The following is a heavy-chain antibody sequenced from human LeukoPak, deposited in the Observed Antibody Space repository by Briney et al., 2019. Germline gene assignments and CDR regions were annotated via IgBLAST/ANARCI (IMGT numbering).Heavy chain of an antibody. CDR3: ARIYITGTTLWSSYYYYYMDV. CDR1: GGSISSYY. CDR2: IYSSGST. J-gene: IGHJ6*03. Sequence: PSETLSLTCTVSGGSISSYYWNWIRQPAGKGLEWIGRIYSSGSTNQNPSLKSRVTMSVDTSKNQFSLKLNSMTAADTAVYYCARIYITGTTLWSSYYYYYMDVWGKGTTVTVSS. V-gene: IGHV4-4*07. D-gene: IGHD1-7*01.